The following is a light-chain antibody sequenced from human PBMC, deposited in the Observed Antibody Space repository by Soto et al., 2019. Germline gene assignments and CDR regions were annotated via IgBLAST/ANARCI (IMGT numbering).Light chain of an antibody. CDR1: QSVTSNY. CDR2: AAS. Sequence: IVLTQSPGTLSLSPGERATLSCRASQSVTSNYLAWYQQKPGQAPRLLIYAASSRATGIPDRFSGSGSGTDFTLTISRLEPEDFAVYYCQQYGTSPRVTFGQGTRLEIK. V-gene: IGKV3-20*01. CDR3: QQYGTSPRVT. J-gene: IGKJ5*01.